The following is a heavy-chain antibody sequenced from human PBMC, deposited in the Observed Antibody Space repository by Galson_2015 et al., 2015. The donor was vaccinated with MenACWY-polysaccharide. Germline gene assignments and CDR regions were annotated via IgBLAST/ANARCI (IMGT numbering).Heavy chain of an antibody. CDR3: ARDLHSRYFDL. CDR2: VWHDGGSK. J-gene: IGHJ2*01. Sequence: SLRLSCAASGFTFSDYGMHWVRQAPGKGLEWVAVVWHDGGSKYYADSVRGRFTISRDNSKNTMYLQMNSLRVEDTAVYYCARDLHSRYFDLGGRGTLVTVSS. D-gene: IGHD6-13*01. CDR1: GFTFSDYG. V-gene: IGHV3-33*01.